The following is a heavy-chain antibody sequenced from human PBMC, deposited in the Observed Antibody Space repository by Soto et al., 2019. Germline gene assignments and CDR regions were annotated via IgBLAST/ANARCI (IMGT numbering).Heavy chain of an antibody. D-gene: IGHD1-26*01. J-gene: IGHJ4*02. CDR2: IYYSGST. CDR1: GGSISSGGYY. CDR3: ARSLVGATPPGY. Sequence: SETLSLTCTVSGGSISSGGYYWSWIRQHPGKGLEWIGYIYYSGSTYYNPSLKSRVTISVDTSKSQFSLKLSSVTAADTAVYYCARSLVGATPPGYWGQGTLVTVSS. V-gene: IGHV4-31*03.